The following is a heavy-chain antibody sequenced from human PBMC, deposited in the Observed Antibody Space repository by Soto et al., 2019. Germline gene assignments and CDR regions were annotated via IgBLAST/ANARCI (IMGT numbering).Heavy chain of an antibody. CDR3: ARARRYCSSTSCYARYYYYYMDV. D-gene: IGHD2-2*01. CDR1: GGSFSGYY. J-gene: IGHJ6*03. CDR2: INHSGST. V-gene: IGHV4-34*01. Sequence: SETLSLTCAVYGGSFSGYYWSWIRQPPGKGLEWIGEINHSGSTNYNPSLKSRVTISVDTSKNQFSLKLSSVTAADTAVYYCARARRYCSSTSCYARYYYYYMDVWGKGTTVTVSS.